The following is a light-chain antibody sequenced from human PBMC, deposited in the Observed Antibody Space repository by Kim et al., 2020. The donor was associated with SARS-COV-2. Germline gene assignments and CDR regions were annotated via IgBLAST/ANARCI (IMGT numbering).Light chain of an antibody. CDR1: SSDGGGYND. Sequence: QSVTISCTGTSSDGGGYNDVSWYQQHPGKAPKLMIYEVSKRPSGVPDRFSGSKSGNTASLTVSGLQAEDEADYYCSSYAGSNTPYVFGTGTKVTVL. CDR2: EVS. V-gene: IGLV2-8*01. CDR3: SSYAGSNTPYV. J-gene: IGLJ1*01.